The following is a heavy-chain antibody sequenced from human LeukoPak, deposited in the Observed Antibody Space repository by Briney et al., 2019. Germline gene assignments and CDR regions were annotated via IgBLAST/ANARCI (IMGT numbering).Heavy chain of an antibody. J-gene: IGHJ4*02. V-gene: IGHV3-30*04. D-gene: IGHD6-13*01. CDR2: ISYDGSIK. CDR3: AREYSSSWYGY. Sequence: GRSLRLSCAASGFTFSSYAMHWVRQAPGKGLEWVAAISYDGSIKYSADSVKGRFTISRDNSKNALYLQMNSLRAEDTTVYYCAREYSSSWYGYWGQGTLVTVSS. CDR1: GFTFSSYA.